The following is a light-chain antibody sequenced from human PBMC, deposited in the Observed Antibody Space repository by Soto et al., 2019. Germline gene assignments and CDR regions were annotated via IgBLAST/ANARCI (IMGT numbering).Light chain of an antibody. V-gene: IGLV3-21*02. CDR1: NIGGKT. Sequence: SYELTQPPSVSVAPGQTARITCGGNNIGGKTVHCYQQRPGQAPVLVVYDDSDRPSGIPERFSGSNSGNTATLTISRVEAGDEADYYCQVWAGGTDHLYVFGTGTKVTVL. CDR3: QVWAGGTDHLYV. J-gene: IGLJ1*01. CDR2: DDS.